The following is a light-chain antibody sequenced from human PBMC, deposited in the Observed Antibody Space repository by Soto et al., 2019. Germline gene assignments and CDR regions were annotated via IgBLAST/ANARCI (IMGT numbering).Light chain of an antibody. CDR3: QQRSNWPPYT. V-gene: IGKV3-11*01. Sequence: EIVLTQSPATLSLSPGERATLSCRASQSVSSYFAWYQQKPGQAPRLLIYDASNRATGIPARFSGSGSGPDFTLTISSLMPEDFAVYYWQQRSNWPPYTFGRGTKLDIK. J-gene: IGKJ2*01. CDR1: QSVSSY. CDR2: DAS.